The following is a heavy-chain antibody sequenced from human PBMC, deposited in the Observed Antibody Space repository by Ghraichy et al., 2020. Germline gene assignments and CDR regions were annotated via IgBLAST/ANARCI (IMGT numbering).Heavy chain of an antibody. Sequence: GESLSLSCAASGFTFSSYNMNWVRQAPGKGLEWVSYISSSSSTIYYADSVKGRFTISRDNAKNSLYLQMNSLRAEDTAVYYCARGVSSSYHPPGWFDPWGQGILVTVSS. D-gene: IGHD6-13*01. CDR2: ISSSSSTI. CDR1: GFTFSSYN. V-gene: IGHV3-48*01. J-gene: IGHJ5*02. CDR3: ARGVSSSYHPPGWFDP.